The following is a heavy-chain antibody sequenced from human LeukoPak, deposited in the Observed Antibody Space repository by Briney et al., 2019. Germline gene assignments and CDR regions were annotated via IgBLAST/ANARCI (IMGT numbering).Heavy chain of an antibody. Sequence: ASVKVSCKTSGYTFTGQYLHWVRQAPGQGLEWMGISNPSGGSTNYAQRFQGRVTMTRDTSTSTVYMELSSLRSEDTAVYYCARDGGSSGYPTDYWGQGTLVTVSS. D-gene: IGHD3-22*01. CDR2: SNPSGGST. V-gene: IGHV1-46*01. CDR3: ARDGGSSGYPTDY. J-gene: IGHJ4*02. CDR1: GYTFTGQY.